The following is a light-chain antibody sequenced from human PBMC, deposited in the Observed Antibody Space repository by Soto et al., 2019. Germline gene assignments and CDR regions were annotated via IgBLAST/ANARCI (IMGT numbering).Light chain of an antibody. V-gene: IGKV2-28*01. CDR2: LGS. CDR3: IQPLQTPIT. J-gene: IGKJ3*01. Sequence: TVLTQSQLTVCVTSAVSASVGCRSTKSLLHRNGYNYLYFYVQKPGQPPQLVIFLGSRRPSGVPDRFSGSGSGTDFTLKISTVDSEDVGVYYCIQPLQTPITIGPGTKVDIK. CDR1: KSLLHRNGYNY.